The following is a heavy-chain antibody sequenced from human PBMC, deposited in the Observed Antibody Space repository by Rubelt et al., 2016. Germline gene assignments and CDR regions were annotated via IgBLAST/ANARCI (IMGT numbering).Heavy chain of an antibody. Sequence: QVQLQQWGAGLLKPSETLSLTCAVYGGSFSGYYWSWIRQHPGKGLEWIGYTYYSGSTYYNPSPRSRVTLSVETSRNQFSLGLSSVTAADTAVYYCARRMTTVTTVFDYWGQGILVTVSS. CDR3: ARRMTTVTTVFDY. V-gene: IGHV4-34*01. CDR1: GGSFSGYY. J-gene: IGHJ4*02. CDR2: TYYSGST. D-gene: IGHD4-11*01.